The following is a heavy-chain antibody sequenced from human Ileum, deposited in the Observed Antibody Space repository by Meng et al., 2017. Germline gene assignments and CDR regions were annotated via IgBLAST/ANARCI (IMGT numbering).Heavy chain of an antibody. CDR2: AGT. J-gene: IGHJ4*02. CDR1: GGSVSTSDYQ. Sequence: QVQLQESVPGLVRPSETLSLICTVSGGSVSTSDYQWGWIRQPPGKGLEWIGYAGTNYNPSLKSRVTISVDTSKRQFSLKLTSVTAADTAVYYCARDHWGSLDYWGQGILVTVFS. CDR3: ARDHWGSLDY. V-gene: IGHV4-61*08. D-gene: IGHD7-27*01.